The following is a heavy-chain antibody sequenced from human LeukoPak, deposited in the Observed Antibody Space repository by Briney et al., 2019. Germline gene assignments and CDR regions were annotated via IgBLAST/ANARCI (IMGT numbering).Heavy chain of an antibody. CDR1: GGSISSGGYS. Sequence: SETLSLTCAVSGGSISSGGYSWSWIRQPPGKGLEWIGYIYHSGSTYYNPSLKSRVTISVDRSKNQFSLKLSSVTAADTAVYYCARDRDSSGRVIGYFDYWGQGTLVTVSS. CDR3: ARDRDSSGRVIGYFDY. V-gene: IGHV4-30-2*01. D-gene: IGHD6-19*01. CDR2: IYHSGST. J-gene: IGHJ4*02.